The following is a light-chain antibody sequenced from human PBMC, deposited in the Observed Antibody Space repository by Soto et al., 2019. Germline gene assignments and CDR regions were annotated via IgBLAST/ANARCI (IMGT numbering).Light chain of an antibody. Sequence: QSVLTQPASVSGSPGQSITISCSGSSSNIGTYSVSWYQQFPGTAPRLLIYSDNQRPAGVPDRFSASKSGASASLAISGLQSEDEADFYWAAWDDSLNGCVFGTGTNFTVL. J-gene: IGLJ1*01. V-gene: IGLV1-44*01. CDR2: SDN. CDR1: SSNIGTYS. CDR3: AAWDDSLNGCV.